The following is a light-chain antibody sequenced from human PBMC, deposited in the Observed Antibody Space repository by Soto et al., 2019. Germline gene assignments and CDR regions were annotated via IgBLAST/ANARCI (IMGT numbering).Light chain of an antibody. CDR1: TSDVGDYEH. CDR2: DVI. V-gene: IGLV2-18*01. J-gene: IGLJ3*02. CDR3: GLFTSSATWV. Sequence: QSALTQPPSVSGSPGQSVTISCTVITSDVGDYEHVSWYQLAPGTAPKLLISDVINRPSGVPDRFSGSRSGNTPSLTISGLQDEDEADYYCGLFTSSATWVFGGGTKVTVL.